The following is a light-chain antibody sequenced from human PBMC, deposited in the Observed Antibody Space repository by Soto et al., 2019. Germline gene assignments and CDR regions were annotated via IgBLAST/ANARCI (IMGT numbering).Light chain of an antibody. CDR1: SSDVGGYNY. Sequence: QSALTQPASVSGSPGHSITISCSGTSSDVGGYNYVYWYQQHPGKAPKLMIYDVSNRPSGVSNRFSGSKSGNTASLTISGLQAEDEDDYYCSSYISTSTLNVFGTGTKLTVL. CDR3: SSYISTSTLNV. J-gene: IGLJ1*01. V-gene: IGLV2-14*03. CDR2: DVS.